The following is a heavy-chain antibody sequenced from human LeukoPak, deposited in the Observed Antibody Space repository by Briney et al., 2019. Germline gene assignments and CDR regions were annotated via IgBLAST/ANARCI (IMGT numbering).Heavy chain of an antibody. CDR1: GFTFSSYA. CDR2: IKSKTDGGTT. V-gene: IGHV3-15*01. CDR3: TIQGRESYGRDY. J-gene: IGHJ4*02. D-gene: IGHD5-18*01. Sequence: GGSLRLACAASGFTFSSYAMSWVRQAPGKGLEWVGRIKSKTDGGTTDYAAPVKGRFTISRDDSKNTLYLQMNSLKTEDTAVYYCTIQGRESYGRDYWGQGTLVTVSS.